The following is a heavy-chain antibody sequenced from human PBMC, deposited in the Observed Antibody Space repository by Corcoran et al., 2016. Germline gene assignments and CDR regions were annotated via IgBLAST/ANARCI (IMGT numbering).Heavy chain of an antibody. CDR1: GFTFSSYG. CDR2: ISYDGSNK. J-gene: IGHJ4*02. Sequence: QVQLVESGGGVVQPGRSLRLSCAASGFTFSSYGMHWVRQAPGKGLEWVAVISYDGSNKYYADSVKGRFTISRDNSKNTLYLQMNSLRAEDTPVYYCAKDDSSGYYTPTLDYWGQGTLVTFSS. V-gene: IGHV3-30*18. D-gene: IGHD3-22*01. CDR3: AKDDSSGYYTPTLDY.